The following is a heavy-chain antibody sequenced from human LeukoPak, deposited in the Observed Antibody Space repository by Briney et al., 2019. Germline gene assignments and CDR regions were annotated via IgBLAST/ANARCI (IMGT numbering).Heavy chain of an antibody. CDR1: GYTFTGYY. J-gene: IGHJ4*02. D-gene: IGHD3-10*01. V-gene: IGHV1-2*02. CDR2: INPNSGGT. CDR3: AKLYYSGSGSYYPLEY. Sequence: GASVKVSCKASGYTFTGYYMHWVRQAPGQGLEWMGWINPNSGGTNYAQKFQGRVTMTRDTSISTAYMELSRLRSDDTAVYYCAKLYYSGSGSYYPLEYWGQGTLATVSS.